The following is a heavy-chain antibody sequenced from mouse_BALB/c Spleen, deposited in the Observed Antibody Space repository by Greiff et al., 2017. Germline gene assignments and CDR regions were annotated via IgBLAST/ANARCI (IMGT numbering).Heavy chain of an antibody. V-gene: IGHV14-3*02. CDR3: APLGPWFAD. J-gene: IGHJ3*01. D-gene: IGHD6-1*01. Sequence: EVQLQQSGAELVKPGASVKLSCTASGFNIKGNYMHWVKQRPEQGLEWIGKIDPANGNTKYDPKFQGKATITADTSSNTAYLQLSSLTSEDTAVYSCAPLGPWFADWGQGTLVTVSA. CDR1: GFNIKGNY. CDR2: IDPANGNT.